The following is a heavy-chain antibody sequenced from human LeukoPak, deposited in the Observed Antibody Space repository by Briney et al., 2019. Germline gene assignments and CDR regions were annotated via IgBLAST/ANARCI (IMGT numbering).Heavy chain of an antibody. V-gene: IGHV3-23*01. CDR1: GFTFSSYA. D-gene: IGHD6-13*01. Sequence: GGSLRLSCAASGFTFSSYAMSWVRQAPGKGLEWVSAISGSGGSTYYADSVKGRFTISRDNAKNSLYLQMNSLRAEDTAVYYCARDNRYSSSFDYWGQGTLVTVSS. CDR2: ISGSGGST. J-gene: IGHJ4*02. CDR3: ARDNRYSSSFDY.